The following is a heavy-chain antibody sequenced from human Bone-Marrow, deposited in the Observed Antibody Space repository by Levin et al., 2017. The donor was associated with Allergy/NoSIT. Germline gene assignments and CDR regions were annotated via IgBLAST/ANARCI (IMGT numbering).Heavy chain of an antibody. Sequence: MPSETLSLTCTVSGGSIRTSSHDWGWIRQPPGKGLEWIGSIDYSGSTYYNPSLKSRVNISVDTSKNQFSLKLGSVTAADTAMYYCARYGSGNDYFDYWGQGTLVTVSS. V-gene: IGHV4-39*07. J-gene: IGHJ4*02. CDR2: IDYSGST. CDR1: GGSIRTSSHD. D-gene: IGHD3-10*01. CDR3: ARYGSGNDYFDY.